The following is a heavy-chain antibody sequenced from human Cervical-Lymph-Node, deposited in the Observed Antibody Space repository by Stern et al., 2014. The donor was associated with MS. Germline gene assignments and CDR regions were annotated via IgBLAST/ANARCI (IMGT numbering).Heavy chain of an antibody. V-gene: IGHV1-69*01. J-gene: IGHJ6*02. CDR3: ARDSTTGMDV. CDR2: IVPILGTA. Sequence: QVQLVQSGAEVKKPGSSVKVSCKTSGYTFSSYAISWVRQGPGQGLEWMGGIVPILGTANYAEKCQGRVTITSDVSTNTAYMELSRLGSDDTAVYYCARDSTTGMDVWGQGTTVTVSS. CDR1: GYTFSSYA. D-gene: IGHD1-1*01.